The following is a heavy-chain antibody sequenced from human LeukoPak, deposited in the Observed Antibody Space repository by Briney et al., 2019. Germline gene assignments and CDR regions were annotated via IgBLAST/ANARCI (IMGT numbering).Heavy chain of an antibody. CDR1: GYTFTGYY. CDR3: AIDCSSTSATPACVDY. CDR2: INPNSGGT. J-gene: IGHJ4*02. Sequence: ASVKVSCKASGYTFTGYYMHWVRQAPGQGLEWMGWINPNSGGTNYAQKFQGRVTMTRDTSISTAYMELSRLRSDDTAVYYCAIDCSSTSATPACVDYRGQGTLVTVPS. V-gene: IGHV1-2*02. D-gene: IGHD2-2*01.